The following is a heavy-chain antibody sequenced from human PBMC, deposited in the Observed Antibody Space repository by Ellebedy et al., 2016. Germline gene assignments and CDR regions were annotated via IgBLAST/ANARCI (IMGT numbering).Heavy chain of an antibody. CDR3: ARGGRGSYWGY. J-gene: IGHJ4*02. CDR1: GGSISSSSYY. CDR2: IYYSGST. V-gene: IGHV4-39*07. D-gene: IGHD1-26*01. Sequence: SETLSLXCTVSGGSISSSSYYWGWIRQPPGKGLEWIGSIYYSGSTYYNPSLKSRVTISVDTSKNQFSLKLSSVTAADTAVYYCARGGRGSYWGYWGQGTLVTVSS.